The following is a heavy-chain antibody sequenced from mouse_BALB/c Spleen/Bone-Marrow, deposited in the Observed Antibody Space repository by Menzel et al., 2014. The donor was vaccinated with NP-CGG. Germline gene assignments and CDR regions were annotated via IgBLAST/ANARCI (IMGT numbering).Heavy chain of an antibody. D-gene: IGHD1-1*01. Sequence: EVMLVESGGGLVQPGGSLKLPCAASGFTFSSYTMSWVRQAPEKRLEWVAYISNVSGSTYYPDTVKGRFTISRDNAKNTLYLQMSSLKSEDTAMYYCARLITTYFDYWGQGTTLTVSS. V-gene: IGHV5-12-2*01. CDR2: ISNVSGST. CDR3: ARLITTYFDY. J-gene: IGHJ2*01. CDR1: GFTFSSYT.